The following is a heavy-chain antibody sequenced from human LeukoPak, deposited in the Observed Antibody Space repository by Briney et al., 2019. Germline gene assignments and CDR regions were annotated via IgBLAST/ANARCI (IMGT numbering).Heavy chain of an antibody. CDR1: GYTFTGYY. CDR2: INPNSGGT. D-gene: IGHD3-22*01. Sequence: GASVKVSCKASGYTFTGYYMHWVRQAPGQGLEWMGWINPNSGGTNYAQKFQGRVTMTRDTSISTAYMELSRLRSDDTAVYYCARVDYYDRSGYPLHFDYWGQGTLVTVSS. J-gene: IGHJ4*02. V-gene: IGHV1-2*02. CDR3: ARVDYYDRSGYPLHFDY.